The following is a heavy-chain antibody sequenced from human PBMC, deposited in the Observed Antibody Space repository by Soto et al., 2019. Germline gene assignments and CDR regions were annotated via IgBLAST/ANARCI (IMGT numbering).Heavy chain of an antibody. CDR3: ARTTAVPNTLRSRYFFDY. D-gene: IGHD4-17*01. CDR1: DGSVSDKTYY. V-gene: IGHV4-61*01. CDR2: VYYSGTT. Sequence: QVQLQESGPGLLKPSETLSLTCSVSDGSVSDKTYYWSWIRQPPGKRLEWIGYVYYSGTTNYNPSLKSRVTISVYLSKNRFSLRLSSVTTADTALYYCARTTAVPNTLRSRYFFDYWGQGTLVTVSS. J-gene: IGHJ4*02.